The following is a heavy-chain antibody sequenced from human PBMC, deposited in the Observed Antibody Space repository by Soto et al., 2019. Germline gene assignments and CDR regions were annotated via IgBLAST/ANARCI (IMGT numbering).Heavy chain of an antibody. CDR1: GFTFSSYA. Sequence: QVQLVESGGGVVQPGRSLRLSCAASGFTFSSYAMHWVRQAPGKGLEWVAVISYDGSNKYYADSVKGRFTISRDNSKNTLYLQMNSLRAEDTAVYYFARDRDYTPFDYWGQGTLVTVSS. CDR2: ISYDGSNK. D-gene: IGHD4-4*01. J-gene: IGHJ4*02. V-gene: IGHV3-30-3*01. CDR3: ARDRDYTPFDY.